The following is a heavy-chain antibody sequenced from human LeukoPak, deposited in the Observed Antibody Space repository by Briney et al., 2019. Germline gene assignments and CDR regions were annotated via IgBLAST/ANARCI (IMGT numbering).Heavy chain of an antibody. D-gene: IGHD2-15*01. CDR1: GYTFTGYY. J-gene: IGHJ4*02. CDR3: ARAKVRYCSGGSCSYPDDY. V-gene: IGHV1-2*02. Sequence: ASVKVSCKASGYTFTGYYMHWVRQAPGQGLEWMGWINPNSGGTNYAQKFQGRVTMTRDTSISTAYMELSRLRSDDTAVYYCARAKVRYCSGGSCSYPDDYWGQGTLVTVFS. CDR2: INPNSGGT.